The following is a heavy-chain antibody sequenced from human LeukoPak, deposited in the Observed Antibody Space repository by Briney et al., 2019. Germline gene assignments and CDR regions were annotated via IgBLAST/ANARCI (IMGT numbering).Heavy chain of an antibody. CDR3: ARGRPGMTTGAFDI. Sequence: SVKVSCKASGGTLSSYAISWVRQAPGQGLEWMGRIIPILGIANYAQKFQGRVTITADKSTSTAYMELSSLRSEDTAVYYCARGRPGMTTGAFDIWGQGTMVTVSS. V-gene: IGHV1-69*04. CDR1: GGTLSSYA. D-gene: IGHD4-17*01. J-gene: IGHJ3*02. CDR2: IIPILGIA.